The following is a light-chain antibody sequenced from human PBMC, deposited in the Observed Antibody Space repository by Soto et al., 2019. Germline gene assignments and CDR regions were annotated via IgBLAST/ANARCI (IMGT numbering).Light chain of an antibody. J-gene: IGLJ1*01. Sequence: QSVLTQLPSAFGSPGQSVTISCTGTSSDVGGYAYVTWYQQHPGKAPKHRIYEVSKRPSGVPDRVYGSKSGNTSALTVSGRQAEDEADYYCSSYAGSSTYVFGTGTKVTVL. CDR3: SSYAGSSTYV. V-gene: IGLV2-8*01. CDR1: SSDVGGYAY. CDR2: EVS.